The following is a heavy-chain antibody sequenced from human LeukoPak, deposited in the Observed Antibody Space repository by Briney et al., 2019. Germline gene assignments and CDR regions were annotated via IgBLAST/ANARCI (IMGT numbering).Heavy chain of an antibody. Sequence: ASVKVSCKASGYTFTSYDVHWVRQATGQGLEWMGWMNPNSGNTGYAQKFQGRVTMTRDTSISTAYMELTSLRSEDTAVYYCARLVVRGTTGDGGDYWGQGTLVTVSS. CDR3: ARLVVRGTTGDGGDY. D-gene: IGHD3-10*01. CDR2: MNPNSGNT. V-gene: IGHV1-8*01. J-gene: IGHJ4*02. CDR1: GYTFTSYD.